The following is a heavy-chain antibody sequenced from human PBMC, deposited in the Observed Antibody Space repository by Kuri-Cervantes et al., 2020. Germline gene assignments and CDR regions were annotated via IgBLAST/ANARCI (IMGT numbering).Heavy chain of an antibody. D-gene: IGHD2-2*01. J-gene: IGHJ4*02. CDR2: IYTSGST. Sequence: SETLSLTSTVAGGSISSGSYYWSWIRQPAGKGLEWIGRIYTSGSTNYNPSLKSRVTISVDTSKNQFSLTLSSVTAADTAVYYCASTPGVVVPAAMGVGRDYFYYWGQGTLVTVSS. CDR1: GGSISSGSYY. V-gene: IGHV4-61*02. CDR3: ASTPGVVVPAAMGVGRDYFYY.